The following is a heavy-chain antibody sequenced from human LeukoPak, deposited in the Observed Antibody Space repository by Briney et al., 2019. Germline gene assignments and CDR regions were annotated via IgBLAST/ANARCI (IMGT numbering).Heavy chain of an antibody. Sequence: KAGGSLRLSCAASGFTFSTYSMTWVRQAPGKGLEWVSSITSSSSYIYYADSVKGRFTISRDSSKNTLYLQMNSLRPEDTAVYYCARARPSMWIDYWGQGTLVTVSS. CDR2: ITSSSSYI. V-gene: IGHV3-21*01. CDR1: GFTFSTYS. CDR3: ARARPSMWIDY. D-gene: IGHD5-12*01. J-gene: IGHJ4*02.